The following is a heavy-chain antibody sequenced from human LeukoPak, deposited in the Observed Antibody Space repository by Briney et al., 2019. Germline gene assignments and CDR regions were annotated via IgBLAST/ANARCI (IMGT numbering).Heavy chain of an antibody. CDR2: ISGSGGST. Sequence: GGSLRLSCAASGFTFSSYAMSWVRQAPGKGLEWVSNISGSGGSTYYADSVKGRFTISRDNAKNSLYLQMNSLRAEDTAVYYCASSFYGSGTYLSIGYWGQGTLVTVSS. V-gene: IGHV3-23*01. D-gene: IGHD3-10*01. J-gene: IGHJ4*02. CDR3: ASSFYGSGTYLSIGY. CDR1: GFTFSSYA.